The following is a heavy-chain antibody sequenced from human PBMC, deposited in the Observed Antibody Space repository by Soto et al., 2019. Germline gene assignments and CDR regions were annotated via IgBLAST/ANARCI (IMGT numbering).Heavy chain of an antibody. CDR1: GFTFSSYS. D-gene: IGHD2-2*02. Sequence: VGSLRLSCAASGFTFSSYSMNWVRQAPGKGLEWVSYISSSSSTIYYADSVKGRFTISRDNAKNSLYLQMNSLRDEDTAVYYCARDLFRKSVVVPAAIRYYYGMDVWGQGTTVTVSS. CDR3: ARDLFRKSVVVPAAIRYYYGMDV. CDR2: ISSSSSTI. J-gene: IGHJ6*02. V-gene: IGHV3-48*02.